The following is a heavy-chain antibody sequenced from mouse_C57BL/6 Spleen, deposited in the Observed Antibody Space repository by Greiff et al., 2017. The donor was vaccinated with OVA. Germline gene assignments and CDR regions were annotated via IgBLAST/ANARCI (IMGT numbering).Heavy chain of an antibody. CDR2: IDPETGGT. CDR1: GYTFTDYE. Sequence: VQLQESGAELVRPGASVTLSCKASGYTFTDYEMHWVKQTPVHGLEWIGAIDPETGGTAYNQKFKGKAILTADKSSSTAYMELRSLTSEDSAVYYCTRERAYSPYAMDYWGQGTSVTVSS. V-gene: IGHV1-15*01. J-gene: IGHJ4*01. CDR3: TRERAYSPYAMDY. D-gene: IGHD2-12*01.